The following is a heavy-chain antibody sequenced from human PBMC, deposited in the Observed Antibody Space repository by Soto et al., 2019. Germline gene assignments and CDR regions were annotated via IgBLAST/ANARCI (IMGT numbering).Heavy chain of an antibody. CDR1: GGTFSSYT. J-gene: IGHJ4*02. V-gene: IGHV1-69*02. CDR3: ARVGRRNYVDY. D-gene: IGHD3-16*01. Sequence: QVQLVQSGAEVKKPGSSVKVSCKASGGTFSSYTISWVRQAPGQGLEWMGRIIPILGIANYAQKFQGRVTITADKSTSTAYMELSSLRSEDTAVYYCARVGRRNYVDYWGQGTLVTVSS. CDR2: IIPILGIA.